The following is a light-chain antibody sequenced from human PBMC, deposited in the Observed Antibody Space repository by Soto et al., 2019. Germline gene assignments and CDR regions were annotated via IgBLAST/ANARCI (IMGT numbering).Light chain of an antibody. V-gene: IGKV3-11*01. CDR1: QSVSIY. J-gene: IGKJ5*01. Sequence: EIVLTQSPATLSLSPGERATLSCRASQSVSIYLAWFQQKPGQAPRLLIYDASNRATGIPARFSGSGSGTDFTLTIDSLEPEDFAVYYCQQRYSWPPITFGQGTRLEI. CDR3: QQRYSWPPIT. CDR2: DAS.